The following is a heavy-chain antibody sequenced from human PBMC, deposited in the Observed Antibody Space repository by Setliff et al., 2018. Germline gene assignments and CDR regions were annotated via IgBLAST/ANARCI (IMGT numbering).Heavy chain of an antibody. J-gene: IGHJ6*03. D-gene: IGHD3-3*01. CDR1: GFTFSSYS. Sequence: LRLSCAASGFTFSSYSMNWVRQAPGKGLEWVSSISSSSSYIYYADSVKGRFTISRDNAKNSLYLQMNSLRAEDTAVYYCARASSSDNYNFWSGYPLEPPSYYYYYMDVWGKGTTVTVSS. CDR2: ISSSSSYI. CDR3: ARASSSDNYNFWSGYPLEPPSYYYYYMDV. V-gene: IGHV3-21*01.